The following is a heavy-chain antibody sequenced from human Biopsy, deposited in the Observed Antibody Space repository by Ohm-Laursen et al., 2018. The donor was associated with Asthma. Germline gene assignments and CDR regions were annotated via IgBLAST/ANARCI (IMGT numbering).Heavy chain of an antibody. Sequence: SLRLSCAASGFSFDDCAMHWVRQAPGKGLEWVSSISWNSGNIDYAVSVKSRFTISRDNAKNSLYLQMQSLRPEDTAFYYCAKSADYYDSTDYLDFWGRGTLVTVSS. CDR2: ISWNSGNI. V-gene: IGHV3-9*01. CDR3: AKSADYYDSTDYLDF. CDR1: GFSFDDCA. D-gene: IGHD3-22*01. J-gene: IGHJ4*01.